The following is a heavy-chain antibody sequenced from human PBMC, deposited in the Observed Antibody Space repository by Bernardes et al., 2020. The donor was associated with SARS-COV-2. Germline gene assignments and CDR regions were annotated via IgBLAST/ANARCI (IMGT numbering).Heavy chain of an antibody. D-gene: IGHD5-18*01. CDR2: ISADNGNT. V-gene: IGHV1-18*01. CDR1: GYTFTSYG. J-gene: IGHJ5*02. Sequence: ASVKVSCKASGYTFTSYGIIWVRQAPGQGLEWMGWISADNGNTNYAQKIQGRVTMTTDTSTSTAYMELRSLRSDDTAVFYCATVVAYSYGGGWFDPWGQGTLVTVSS. CDR3: ATVVAYSYGGGWFDP.